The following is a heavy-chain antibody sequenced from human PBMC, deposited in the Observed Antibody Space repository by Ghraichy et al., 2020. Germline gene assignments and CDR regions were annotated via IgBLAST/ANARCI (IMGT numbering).Heavy chain of an antibody. D-gene: IGHD2-2*01. CDR3: ARDLVVPAAMIVY. V-gene: IGHV1-2*02. CDR1: GYTFTGYY. Sequence: ASVKVSCKASGYTFTGYYMHWVRQAPGQGLEWMGWINPNSGGTNYAQKFQGRVTMTRDTSISTAYMELSRLRSDDTAVYYCARDLVVPAAMIVYWGQGTLVTVSS. J-gene: IGHJ4*02. CDR2: INPNSGGT.